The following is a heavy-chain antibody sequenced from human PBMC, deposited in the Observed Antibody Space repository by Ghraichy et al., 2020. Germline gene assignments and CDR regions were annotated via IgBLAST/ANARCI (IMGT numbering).Heavy chain of an antibody. CDR1: GFTFSNAW. Sequence: GGSLRLSCAASGFTFSNAWMSWVRQAPGKGLEWVGRIKSKTDGGTTDYAAPVKGRFTISRDDSKNTLYLQMNSLKTEDTAVYYCTTRSDCSGGSCYLYYYYGMDVWGQGTTVTVSS. J-gene: IGHJ6*02. CDR3: TTRSDCSGGSCYLYYYYGMDV. V-gene: IGHV3-15*01. D-gene: IGHD2-15*01. CDR2: IKSKTDGGTT.